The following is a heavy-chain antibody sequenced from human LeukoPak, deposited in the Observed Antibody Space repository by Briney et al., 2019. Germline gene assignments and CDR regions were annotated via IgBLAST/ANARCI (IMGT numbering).Heavy chain of an antibody. CDR2: INDDTP. CDR1: GFSFNTYS. D-gene: IGHD3-10*01. Sequence: PGGSLRLSCTTSGFSFNTYSMSWVRQSPGKGLEWVSAINDDTPYYADSVKGRFTISRDNSKNTLYLQMNSLRAEDTAVYYCAKDGGGSGSLYYYYYMDVWGKGTTVTISS. J-gene: IGHJ6*03. V-gene: IGHV3-23*01. CDR3: AKDGGGSGSLYYYYYMDV.